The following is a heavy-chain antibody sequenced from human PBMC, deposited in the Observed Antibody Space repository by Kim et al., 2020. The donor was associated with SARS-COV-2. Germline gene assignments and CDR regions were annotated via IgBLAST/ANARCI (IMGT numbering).Heavy chain of an antibody. CDR2: IYYSGST. CDR3: ARDYDFWDPGAFDI. CDR1: GGSISSYY. Sequence: SETLSLTCTVSGGSISSYYWSWIRQPPGKGLEWIGYIYYSGSTNYNPSLKSRVTISVDTSKNQFSLKLSSVTAADTAVYYCARDYDFWDPGAFDIWGQGT. D-gene: IGHD3-3*01. J-gene: IGHJ3*02. V-gene: IGHV4-59*13.